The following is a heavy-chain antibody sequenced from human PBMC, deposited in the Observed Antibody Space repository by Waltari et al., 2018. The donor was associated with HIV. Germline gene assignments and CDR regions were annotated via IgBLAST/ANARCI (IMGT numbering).Heavy chain of an antibody. Sequence: EVQLVESGGGLVKPGESLRLSCAASGFTLTNVWMSWVRQAPGKGLEWVGRSKSEDDGGTTDYAAPVKGRFTISRDDSKNALYLQMNSLKTEDTALYYCTSTGGGITDYWGQGTLVTVSS. J-gene: IGHJ4*02. V-gene: IGHV3-15*01. CDR3: TSTGGGITDY. D-gene: IGHD2-15*01. CDR2: SKSEDDGGTT. CDR1: GFTLTNVW.